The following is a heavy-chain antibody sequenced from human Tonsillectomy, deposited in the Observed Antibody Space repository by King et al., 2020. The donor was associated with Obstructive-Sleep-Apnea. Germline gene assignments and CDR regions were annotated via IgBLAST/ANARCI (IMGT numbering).Heavy chain of an antibody. Sequence: VQLVESGGGLVQPGRSLRLSCAASGFTFDDYAMHWVRQAPGKGLEWVSVISRNSGSIGYADSVRGRFTISRDNAKNSLYLQMNSLRTEDTALYYCAKDVDSGWLQPGSSRIAFDIWGQGTMVTVSS. V-gene: IGHV3-9*01. D-gene: IGHD5-24*01. CDR3: AKDVDSGWLQPGSSRIAFDI. CDR1: GFTFDDYA. CDR2: ISRNSGSI. J-gene: IGHJ3*02.